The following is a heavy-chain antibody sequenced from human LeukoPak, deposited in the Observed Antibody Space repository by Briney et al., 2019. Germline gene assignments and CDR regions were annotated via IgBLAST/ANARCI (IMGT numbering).Heavy chain of an antibody. Sequence: SETLSLTCTVSGGSISSGDYYWSWIRQPPGKGLEWIGYIYYSGSTYYNPSLKSRVTISVDTSKNQFSPKLSSVTAADTAVYYCARETYYYGSGSYWNDAFDIWGQGAMVTVSS. CDR2: IYYSGST. V-gene: IGHV4-30-4*08. CDR1: GGSISSGDYY. J-gene: IGHJ3*02. D-gene: IGHD3-10*01. CDR3: ARETYYYGSGSYWNDAFDI.